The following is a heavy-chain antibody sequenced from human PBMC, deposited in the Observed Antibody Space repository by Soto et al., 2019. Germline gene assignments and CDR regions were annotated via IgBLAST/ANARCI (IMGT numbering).Heavy chain of an antibody. J-gene: IGHJ4*02. CDR3: ASELPASIAAAANYFDY. Sequence: SETLSLTCTVSGGSISSSSYYWGWIRQPPGKGLEWIGSIYYSGSTYYNPSLKSRVTISVDTSKNQFSLKLSSVTAADTAVYYCASELPASIAAAANYFDYWGQGTLVTVSS. CDR1: GGSISSSSYY. CDR2: IYYSGST. D-gene: IGHD6-13*01. V-gene: IGHV4-39*01.